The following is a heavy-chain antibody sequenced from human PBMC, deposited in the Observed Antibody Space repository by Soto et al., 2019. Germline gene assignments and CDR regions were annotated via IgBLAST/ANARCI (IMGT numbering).Heavy chain of an antibody. Sequence: EVQVVESGGGLVKPGGSLRLSCAASGFTFSEYSFLWVRQAPGKGLEWLSFIANGDNHIFYSDSVKGRFTISRDNAKNSVYLQLNSLRADDSAVYYCARENGHCTDACNRGAFDMWGQGTRVTVSS. CDR1: GFTFSEYS. D-gene: IGHD2-2*01. CDR2: IANGDNHI. CDR3: ARENGHCTDACNRGAFDM. V-gene: IGHV3-21*01. J-gene: IGHJ3*02.